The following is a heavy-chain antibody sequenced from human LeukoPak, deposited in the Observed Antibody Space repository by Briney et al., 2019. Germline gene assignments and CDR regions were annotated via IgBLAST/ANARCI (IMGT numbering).Heavy chain of an antibody. J-gene: IGHJ6*02. Sequence: GASVKVSCKASGYTFTSYGISWVRQAPGQGLEWMGWISAYNGNTNYAQKLQGRVTMTTDTSTSTAYMELRSLRSDDTAVYYCARAMYDSSGYYAYYYYYGMDVWGQGTTVTVSS. CDR2: ISAYNGNT. V-gene: IGHV1-18*01. CDR1: GYTFTSYG. D-gene: IGHD3-22*01. CDR3: ARAMYDSSGYYAYYYYYGMDV.